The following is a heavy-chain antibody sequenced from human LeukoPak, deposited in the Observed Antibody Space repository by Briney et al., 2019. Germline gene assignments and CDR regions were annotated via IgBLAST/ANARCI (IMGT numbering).Heavy chain of an antibody. CDR3: TRMRGGDLRDYYYYMDV. CDR2: IYHSGSP. Sequence: SGTLSLTCAVSGGSISSSNWWSWVRQPPGKGLEWIGEIYHSGSPNYNPSLKSRVTISVDKSKNQFSLKLSSVTAADTAVYYCTRMRGGDLRDYYYYMDVWGKGTTVTVSS. CDR1: GGSISSSNW. D-gene: IGHD4-17*01. V-gene: IGHV4-4*02. J-gene: IGHJ6*03.